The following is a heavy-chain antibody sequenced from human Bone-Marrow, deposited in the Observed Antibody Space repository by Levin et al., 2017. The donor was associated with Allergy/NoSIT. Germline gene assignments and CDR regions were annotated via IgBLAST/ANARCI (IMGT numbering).Heavy chain of an antibody. CDR2: ISSSGSTI. Sequence: GGSLRLSCAASGFTFSSYEMNWVRQAPGKGLEWVSYISSSGSTIYYADSVKGRFTISRDNAKNSLYLQMNSLRAEDTAVYYCARDVNDYICGSYRTQFDYWGQGTLVTVSS. CDR3: ARDVNDYICGSYRTQFDY. V-gene: IGHV3-48*03. CDR1: GFTFSSYE. J-gene: IGHJ4*02. D-gene: IGHD3-16*02.